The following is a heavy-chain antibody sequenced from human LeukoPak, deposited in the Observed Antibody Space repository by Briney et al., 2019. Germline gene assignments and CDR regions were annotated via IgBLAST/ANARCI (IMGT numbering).Heavy chain of an antibody. Sequence: TLSLTCTVSGGSISSGDYYWNWIRQHPGKGLEWIGYIYYSGSTYYNPSLKSRVTISIDTSKNQFSLKLSSVTAADTAVYYRARDGYNYADTFDIWGQGTMVTVSS. CDR3: ARDGYNYADTFDI. J-gene: IGHJ3*02. D-gene: IGHD5-24*01. CDR1: GGSISSGDYY. CDR2: IYYSGST. V-gene: IGHV4-31*03.